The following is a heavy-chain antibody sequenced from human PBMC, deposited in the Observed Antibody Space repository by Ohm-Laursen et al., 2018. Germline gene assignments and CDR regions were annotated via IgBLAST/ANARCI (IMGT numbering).Heavy chain of an antibody. V-gene: IGHV3-7*01. CDR2: IKGDGSET. J-gene: IGHJ4*02. Sequence: SLRLSCAASGFTFTSRWMSWVRQTPGKGLEWVANIKGDGSETHYVDSVKGRFTISRDNGKNSLYLQMSNLRGEDTAVYYCATYHCGNSAFRDWGQGSLVTVSS. CDR3: ATYHCGNSAFRD. CDR1: GFTFTSRW. D-gene: IGHD2/OR15-2a*01.